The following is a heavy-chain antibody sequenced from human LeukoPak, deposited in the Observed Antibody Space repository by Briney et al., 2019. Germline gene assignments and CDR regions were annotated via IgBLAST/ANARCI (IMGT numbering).Heavy chain of an antibody. V-gene: IGHV3-48*04. J-gene: IGHJ4*02. Sequence: GGSLRLSCAASGFTFSSYWMSWVRQAPGKGLEWVSYISSSGSTIYYADSVKGRFTISRDNAKNSLYLQMNSLRAEDTAVYYCASRDHDTYYYDSSGYYYWGQGTLVTVSS. CDR3: ASRDHDTYYYDSSGYYY. D-gene: IGHD3-22*01. CDR1: GFTFSSYW. CDR2: ISSSGSTI.